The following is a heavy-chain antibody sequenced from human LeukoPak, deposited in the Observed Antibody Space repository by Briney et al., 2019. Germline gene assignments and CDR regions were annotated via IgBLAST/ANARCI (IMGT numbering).Heavy chain of an antibody. V-gene: IGHV3-15*07. CDR2: IQSRTDGGTA. J-gene: IGHJ4*02. Sequence: GGSLRLSCAASGFAFNNAWMNWVRQAPGQGLEWVGRIQSRTDGGTADYAAPVKGRFAISRDDSKNTLYLQMNSLKTEDTAMYYCATTPLGNCVASTCYSPFDYWGQGTLVTVSS. CDR1: GFAFNNAW. D-gene: IGHD2-21*02. CDR3: ATTPLGNCVASTCYSPFDY.